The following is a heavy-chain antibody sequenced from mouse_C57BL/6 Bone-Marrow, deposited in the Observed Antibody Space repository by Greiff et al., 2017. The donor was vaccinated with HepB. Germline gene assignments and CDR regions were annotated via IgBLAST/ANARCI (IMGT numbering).Heavy chain of an antibody. J-gene: IGHJ3*01. CDR1: GFTFSSYG. V-gene: IGHV5-6*01. CDR3: ARYYYGSSSWFAY. D-gene: IGHD1-1*01. CDR2: ISSGGSYT. Sequence: EVHLVESGGDLVKPGGSLKLSCAASGFTFSSYGMSWVRQTPDKRLEWVATISSGGSYTYYPDSVTGRFTISGDNAKNTLYLQMSSLKSEDTAMYYCARYYYGSSSWFAYWGQGTLVTVSA.